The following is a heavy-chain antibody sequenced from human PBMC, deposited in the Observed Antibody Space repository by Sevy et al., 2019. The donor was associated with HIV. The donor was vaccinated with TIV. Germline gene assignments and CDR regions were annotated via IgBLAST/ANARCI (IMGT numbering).Heavy chain of an antibody. D-gene: IGHD2-15*01. CDR1: GYTLIEFS. CDR3: ATGLPGEYVDCSSCYSDYFAY. V-gene: IGHV1-24*01. J-gene: IGHJ4*02. Sequence: ASVKVSCKVSGYTLIEFSMHWVRQAPGKGLEWMGGFDPEDGETIYATRLQGRVTMTDDTSTDTAYMELSSLRSEDTAVYYCATGLPGEYVDCSSCYSDYFAYWGQGTLVTVSS. CDR2: FDPEDGET.